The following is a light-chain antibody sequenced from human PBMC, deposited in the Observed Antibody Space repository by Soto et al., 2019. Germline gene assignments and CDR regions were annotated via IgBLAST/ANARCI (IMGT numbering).Light chain of an antibody. CDR1: QTVTRNY. CDR2: GAS. V-gene: IGKV3-20*01. CDR3: QQYGTSPRT. J-gene: IGKJ1*01. Sequence: EIVMPQSPATLSVSPGERATLSCRASQTVTRNYLAWHQQKPGQTPRLLVYGASSRATGIPDRFSGSGSGTDFTLTISRLEPEDFAVYYCQQYGTSPRTFGQGTKVDIK.